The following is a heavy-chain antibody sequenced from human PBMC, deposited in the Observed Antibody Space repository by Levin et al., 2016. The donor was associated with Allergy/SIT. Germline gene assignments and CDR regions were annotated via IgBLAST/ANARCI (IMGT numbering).Heavy chain of an antibody. CDR1: GGSISSGGYY. V-gene: IGHV4-31*03. D-gene: IGHD6-19*01. CDR2: IYYSGST. CDR3: ARGVEGWLVPLNFDY. J-gene: IGHJ4*02. Sequence: SETLSLTCTVSGGSISSGGYYWSWIRQHPGKGLEWIGYIYYSGSTYYNPSLKSRVTISVDTSKNQFSLKLSSVTAADTAVYYCARGVEGWLVPLNFDYWGQGTLVTVSS.